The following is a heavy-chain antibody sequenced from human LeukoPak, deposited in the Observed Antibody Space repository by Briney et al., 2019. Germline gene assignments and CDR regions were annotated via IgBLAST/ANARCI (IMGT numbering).Heavy chain of an antibody. D-gene: IGHD4-17*01. CDR2: INPSGGST. Sequence: GASVKVSCKASGYTFTSYYMHWVRQAPGQGLEWMGIINPSGGSTSYAQKFQGRVTMTRDTSTGTVYMELSSLRSEDTAVYYCARDWTHDYGDAGGAFDIWGQGTMVTVSS. J-gene: IGHJ3*02. CDR1: GYTFTSYY. V-gene: IGHV1-46*01. CDR3: ARDWTHDYGDAGGAFDI.